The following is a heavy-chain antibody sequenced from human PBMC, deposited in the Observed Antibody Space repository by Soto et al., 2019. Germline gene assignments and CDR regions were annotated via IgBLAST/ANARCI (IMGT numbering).Heavy chain of an antibody. CDR2: IWNDGSGY. Sequence: QVQLVESGGGVVQPGGSLRLSCAASGFTFNNYGMHWVRQAPGKGLEWVAVIWNDGSGYYYANSVKGRFTISRDNAKNTLYLQMSSLRAEDTAVYFCARRQSSPPTRGAAAARGGMDVWGQGTTVTFSS. V-gene: IGHV3-33*01. J-gene: IGHJ6*02. D-gene: IGHD6-13*01. CDR1: GFTFNNYG. CDR3: ARRQSSPPTRGAAAARGGMDV.